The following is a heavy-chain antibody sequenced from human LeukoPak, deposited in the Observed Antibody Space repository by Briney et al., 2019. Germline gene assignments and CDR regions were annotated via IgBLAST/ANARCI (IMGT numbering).Heavy chain of an antibody. CDR1: GGSFSGYY. J-gene: IGHJ4*02. Sequence: SEILSLTCAVYGGSFSGYYWSWIRQPPGKGLEWIGEINHSGSTNYNPSLKSRVTISVDTSKNQFSLKLSSVTAADTAVYYCATGYSSGWHKLWGQGTLVTVSS. V-gene: IGHV4-34*01. D-gene: IGHD6-19*01. CDR2: INHSGST. CDR3: ATGYSSGWHKL.